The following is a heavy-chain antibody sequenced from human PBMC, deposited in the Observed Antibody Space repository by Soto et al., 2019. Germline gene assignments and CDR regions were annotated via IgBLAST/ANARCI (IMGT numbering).Heavy chain of an antibody. Sequence: GGSLRLSCAASGFIFSSYGMQWVRQVPGKGLEWVAVISHDGRAKYYGDSVQGRFSISRDNSKNTVFLQMDSLGTDDTAIYYCAKEGAPRVAKTLDYWGQGTLVTVSS. CDR3: AKEGAPRVAKTLDY. CDR2: ISHDGRAK. CDR1: GFIFSSYG. J-gene: IGHJ4*02. V-gene: IGHV3-30*18. D-gene: IGHD5-12*01.